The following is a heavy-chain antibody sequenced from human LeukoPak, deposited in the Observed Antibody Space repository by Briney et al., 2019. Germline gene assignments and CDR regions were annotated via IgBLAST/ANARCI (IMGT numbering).Heavy chain of an antibody. CDR2: INPNNGGT. J-gene: IGHJ4*02. Sequence: ASVKVSCKTAGYNLPVNDIHWTRQAPGHGPEWMGLINPNNGGTEYAQRFQGRVTMTRDTSISTAFMELSGLRSDDTAVYYCACGIPSFTLFGVIIYWGQGTAVTVSS. CDR1: GYNLPVND. V-gene: IGHV1-2*02. D-gene: IGHD3-3*01. CDR3: ACGIPSFTLFGVIIY.